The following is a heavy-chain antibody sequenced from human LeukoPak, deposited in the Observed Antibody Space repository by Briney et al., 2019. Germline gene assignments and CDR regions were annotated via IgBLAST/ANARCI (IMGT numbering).Heavy chain of an antibody. CDR1: GGSISYYY. CDR3: ARGGTYNDILSFDP. Sequence: SEALSLTCTLPGGSISYYYWTRIRQSPGKGLEWIGQIYYTGSTYYNPSLKRRVTISVDTSRNQFSLTLTSVTAADTAVYHCARGGTYNDILSFDPWGQGTLVTVSS. D-gene: IGHD3-9*01. J-gene: IGHJ5*02. V-gene: IGHV4-59*01. CDR2: IYYTGST.